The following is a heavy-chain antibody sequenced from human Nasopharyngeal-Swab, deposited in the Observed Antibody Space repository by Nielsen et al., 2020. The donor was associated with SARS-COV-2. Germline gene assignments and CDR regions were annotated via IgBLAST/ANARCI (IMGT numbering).Heavy chain of an antibody. CDR3: ARGIVVVPAASDYGMDV. J-gene: IGHJ6*02. D-gene: IGHD2-2*01. V-gene: IGHV1-46*01. Sequence: ASVKVSCKASGYTFTSYYMHWVRQAPGQGLEWMGIINPSGGSTSYAQKFQGRVTMTRDTSTRTVYMELSSLRSEDTAVYYCARGIVVVPAASDYGMDVWGQGTTVTVSS. CDR1: GYTFTSYY. CDR2: INPSGGST.